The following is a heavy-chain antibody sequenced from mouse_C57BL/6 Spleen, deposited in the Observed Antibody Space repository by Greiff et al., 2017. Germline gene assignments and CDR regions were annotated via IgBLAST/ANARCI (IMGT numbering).Heavy chain of an antibody. CDR3: ARAMVTTRRYCDV. D-gene: IGHD2-2*01. V-gene: IGHV5-4*01. CDR2: ISDGGSYT. CDR1: GFTFSSYA. J-gene: IGHJ1*03. Sequence: EVHLVESGGGLVKPGGSLKLSCAASGFTFSSYAMSWVRQTPEKRLEWVATISDGGSYTYYPDNVKGRFTITRDNAKKNLYLQLGHLKSEDTAMYYCARAMVTTRRYCDVWGTGTTVTVPS.